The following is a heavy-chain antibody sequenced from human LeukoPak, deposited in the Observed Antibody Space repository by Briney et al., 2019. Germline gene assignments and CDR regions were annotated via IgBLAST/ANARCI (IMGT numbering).Heavy chain of an antibody. V-gene: IGHV3-23*01. Sequence: GGSLRLSCAASGFTFSTYAMSWVRQAPGKGLEWVSAISGSGGSTYYADSVKGRLTISRDNSKNTLYLQMNSLRAEDTAVYYCARERGGAFDIWGQGTMVTVSS. J-gene: IGHJ3*02. D-gene: IGHD3-3*01. CDR3: ARERGGAFDI. CDR1: GFTFSTYA. CDR2: ISGSGGST.